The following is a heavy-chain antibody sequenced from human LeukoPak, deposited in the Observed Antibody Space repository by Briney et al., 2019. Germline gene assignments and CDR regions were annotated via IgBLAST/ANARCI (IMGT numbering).Heavy chain of an antibody. V-gene: IGHV3-74*01. Sequence: GGSLRLSCAASGFTFRGSSMHWVRQAPGKGLVWVSRIYGDGSVTTYADSVQGRFTISRDDAKNTLYLQMNSLRSEDTAVYYCTTSNRPRYLDHWGQGTLVTVSS. CDR1: GFTFRGSS. CDR2: IYGDGSVT. D-gene: IGHD3-9*01. J-gene: IGHJ4*02. CDR3: TTSNRPRYLDH.